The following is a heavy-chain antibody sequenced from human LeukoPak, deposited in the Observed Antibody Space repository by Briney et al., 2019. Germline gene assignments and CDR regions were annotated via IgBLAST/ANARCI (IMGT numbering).Heavy chain of an antibody. CDR2: FDPEDGET. CDR3: ATGAIQPKYDSSGPTPFQH. V-gene: IGHV1-24*01. Sequence: GASVKVSCKVSGYTLTELSMHWVRQAPGKGLEWMGGFDPEDGETIYAQKFQGRVTMTEDTSTDTAYMELSSLRSEDTAVYYCATGAIQPKYDSSGPTPFQHWGQGTLVTVSS. J-gene: IGHJ1*01. D-gene: IGHD3-22*01. CDR1: GYTLTELS.